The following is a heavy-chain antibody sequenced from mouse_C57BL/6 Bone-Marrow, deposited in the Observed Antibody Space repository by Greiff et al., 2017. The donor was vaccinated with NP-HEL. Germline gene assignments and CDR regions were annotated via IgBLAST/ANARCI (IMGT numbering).Heavy chain of an antibody. Sequence: QVQLQQSGPGLVAPSQSLSITCTVSGFSLTSYAISWVRQPPGKGLEWLGVIWTGGGTNYNSALKSRLSISKDNSKSQVFLKMNSLQTDDTARYYCARSHYYGSSPYYFDYWGQGTTLTVSS. CDR1: GFSLTSYA. J-gene: IGHJ2*01. D-gene: IGHD1-1*01. CDR3: ARSHYYGSSPYYFDY. CDR2: IWTGGGT. V-gene: IGHV2-9-1*01.